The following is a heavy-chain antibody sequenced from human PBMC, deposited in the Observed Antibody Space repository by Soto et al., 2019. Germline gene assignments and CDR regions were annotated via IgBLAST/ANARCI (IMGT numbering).Heavy chain of an antibody. Sequence: SETLSLRCTVAGGSISSGGYYLSRIRQHPGKGLEWIGYIYYSGSTYYNPSLKSRVTISVDTSKNQFSLKLSSVTAADTAVYFCARFYMVRGVMGAFDIWGQATMVTVSS. CDR1: GGSISSGGYY. CDR3: ARFYMVRGVMGAFDI. CDR2: IYYSGST. D-gene: IGHD3-10*01. V-gene: IGHV4-31*03. J-gene: IGHJ3*02.